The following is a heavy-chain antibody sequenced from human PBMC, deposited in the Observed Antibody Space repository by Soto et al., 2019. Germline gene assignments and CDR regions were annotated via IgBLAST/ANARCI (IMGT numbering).Heavy chain of an antibody. D-gene: IGHD2-8*02. Sequence: GVSVKVACKASGYTFTSYAMHWVRQATGQRLEWMGWINAGNGNTKYSQKFQGRVTITRDTSASTAYMELSSLRSEDTAVYYCARSYYVVYSWFDPWGQGTLVTVSS. CDR2: INAGNGNT. V-gene: IGHV1-3*01. CDR3: ARSYYVVYSWFDP. CDR1: GYTFTSYA. J-gene: IGHJ5*02.